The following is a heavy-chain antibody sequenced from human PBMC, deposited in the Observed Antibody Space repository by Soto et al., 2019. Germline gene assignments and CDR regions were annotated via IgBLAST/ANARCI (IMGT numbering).Heavy chain of an antibody. V-gene: IGHV4-4*07. CDR1: GGSISSYY. Sequence: PSETLSLTCTVSGGSISSYYWSWIRQPAGKRLGWIGRIYTSGSTNYNPSLKSRVTMSVDTSKNQFSLKLSSVTAEDTAVYYCARDQGDYGGNWDDAFDIWGQGTMAKVSS. CDR2: IYTSGST. CDR3: ARDQGDYGGNWDDAFDI. J-gene: IGHJ3*02. D-gene: IGHD4-17*01.